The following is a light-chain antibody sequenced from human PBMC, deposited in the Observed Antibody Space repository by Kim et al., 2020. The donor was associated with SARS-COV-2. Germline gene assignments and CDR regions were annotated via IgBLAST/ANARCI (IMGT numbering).Light chain of an antibody. CDR1: SSDVGGYNS. Sequence: QSALTQPASVSGSPGQTITISCTGTSSDVGGYNSVSWYQQYPGRVPTLMIYDVTKQPSGVSHRFSGSKSGHTASLTISGLQTGDEAHYYCTSYTSSRTWVFGGGTQLTVL. CDR2: DVT. CDR3: TSYTSSRTWV. J-gene: IGLJ3*02. V-gene: IGLV2-14*03.